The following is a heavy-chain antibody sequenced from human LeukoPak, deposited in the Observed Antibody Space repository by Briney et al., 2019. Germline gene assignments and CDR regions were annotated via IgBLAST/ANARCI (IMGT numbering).Heavy chain of an antibody. V-gene: IGHV5-51*01. D-gene: IGHD5-24*01. CDR2: IYPGDSDT. J-gene: IGHJ3*02. CDR3: ARFRGRWLQSRAFDI. CDR1: GYNFTSYW. Sequence: GESLKISCKGSGYNFTSYWIAWVRQMPGKGLEWMGIIYPGDSDTRYSPSFQGQVTISADKSISTVYLQWSSLKASDTAMYYCARFRGRWLQSRAFDIWGQGTMVTVSS.